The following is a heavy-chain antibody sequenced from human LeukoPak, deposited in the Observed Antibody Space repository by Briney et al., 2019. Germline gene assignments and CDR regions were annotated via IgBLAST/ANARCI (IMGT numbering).Heavy chain of an antibody. Sequence: PGGSLRLSCAASGFMLSSTWMHWVRHAPGKGLVWVSRINSDTTSTSYADSVRGRFTISRDDAKNTVYLQMNSLRAEDTAMYYCVRGSPGYSSSWHAYWGQGTLVTVSS. J-gene: IGHJ4*02. D-gene: IGHD6-13*01. CDR3: VRGSPGYSSSWHAY. CDR2: INSDTTST. CDR1: GFMLSSTW. V-gene: IGHV3-74*01.